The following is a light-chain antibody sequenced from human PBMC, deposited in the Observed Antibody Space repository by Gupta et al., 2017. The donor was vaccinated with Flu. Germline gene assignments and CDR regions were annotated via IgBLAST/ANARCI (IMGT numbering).Light chain of an antibody. V-gene: IGLV3-10*01. CDR3: CSVDRNGDQGV. J-gene: IGLJ3*02. CDR2: EDI. Sequence: GQTARITSCGGELPKNYACWYHLTAGGAPQLVIYEDIKRPSGIPERFSGSTSGTRATLTITGAQVDDEGAYYCCSVDRNGDQGVFGGGTKLSVL. CDR1: ELPKNY.